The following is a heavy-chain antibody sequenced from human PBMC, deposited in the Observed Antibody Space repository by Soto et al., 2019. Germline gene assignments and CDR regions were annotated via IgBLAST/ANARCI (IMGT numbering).Heavy chain of an antibody. J-gene: IGHJ6*02. D-gene: IGHD1-1*01. CDR1: GFTFSSYS. V-gene: IGHV3-21*01. CDR2: ISSSSSYI. Sequence: EVQLVESGGGLVKPGGSLRLSCAASGFTFSSYSMNWVRQAPGKGLEWVSSISSSSSYIYYADSVKGRFTISRDNAKNSLYLQMNSLRAEDTAVYYCARDGYRRMNYYYYGMDVWGQGTTVTVSS. CDR3: ARDGYRRMNYYYYGMDV.